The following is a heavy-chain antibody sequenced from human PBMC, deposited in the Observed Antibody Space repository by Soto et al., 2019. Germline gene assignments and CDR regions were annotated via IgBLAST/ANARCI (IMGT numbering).Heavy chain of an antibody. J-gene: IGHJ6*02. D-gene: IGHD2-2*02. CDR2: IIPIFGTA. CDR1: GGTFSSYA. CDR3: ASSVVPAAINYYGMDV. V-gene: IGHV1-69*13. Sequence: SVKVSCKASGGTFSSYAISWVRQAPGQGLEWMGGIIPIFGTANYAQTFQGRVTITADESTSTAYMELSSLRSEDTAVYYCASSVVPAAINYYGMDVWGQGTTVTVSS.